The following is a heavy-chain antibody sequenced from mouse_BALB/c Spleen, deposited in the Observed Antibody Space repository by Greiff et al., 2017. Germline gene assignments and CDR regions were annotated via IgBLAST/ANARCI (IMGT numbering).Heavy chain of an antibody. CDR1: GYSITSDYA. Sequence: EVMLVESGPGLVKPSQSLSLTCTVTGYSITSDYAWNWIRQFPGNKLEWMGYISYSGSTSYNPSLKSRISITRDTSKNQFFLQLNSVTTEDTATYYCARSPWFAYWGQGTLVTVSA. CDR2: ISYSGST. CDR3: ARSPWFAY. V-gene: IGHV3-2*02. J-gene: IGHJ3*01.